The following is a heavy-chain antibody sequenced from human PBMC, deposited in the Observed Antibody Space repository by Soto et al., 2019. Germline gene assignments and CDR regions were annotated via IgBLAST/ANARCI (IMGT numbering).Heavy chain of an antibody. CDR3: ARGGISHWAYFYYMDV. J-gene: IGHJ6*03. D-gene: IGHD2-21*01. V-gene: IGHV4-34*01. CDR2: INHLGSI. CDR1: GGSLSDYF. Sequence: PSETLSLTCVVSGGSLSDYFWSWIRQPPGMALEWIGEINHLGSINYNPSLKSRVTMSVDTSKNQFSLTLNSGTAADTATFYCARGGISHWAYFYYMDVWDSGTTVTVSS.